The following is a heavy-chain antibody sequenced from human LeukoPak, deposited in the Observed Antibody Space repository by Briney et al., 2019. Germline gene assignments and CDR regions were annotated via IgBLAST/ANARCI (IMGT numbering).Heavy chain of an antibody. CDR3: ATSDFWSGYYVRFDP. CDR2: IIPIFGTA. V-gene: IGHV1-69*13. D-gene: IGHD3-3*01. CDR1: GGTFSSYA. Sequence: ASVKVSCKASGGTFSSYAICWVRQAPGQGLEWMGGIIPIFGTANYAQKFQGRVTITADESTSTAYMELSSLRSEDTAVYYCATSDFWSGYYVRFDPWGQGTLVTVSS. J-gene: IGHJ5*02.